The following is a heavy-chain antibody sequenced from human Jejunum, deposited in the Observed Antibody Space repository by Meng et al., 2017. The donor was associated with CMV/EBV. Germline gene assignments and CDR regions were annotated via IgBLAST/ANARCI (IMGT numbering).Heavy chain of an antibody. J-gene: IGHJ5*02. CDR3: AYRRGGGSGWNWFSP. CDR2: IYWDDDK. Sequence: QITLQESGPTLVKPHQTLTLTCSFSGFSLTTNGAGVGWIRRPPGKALEWLALIYWDDDKHYSPSLESRLSIMKDTSKNRVVLIMTDVDPVDTATYYCAYRRGGGSGWNWFSPWGQGILVTVSS. D-gene: IGHD6-19*01. CDR1: GFSLTTNGAG. V-gene: IGHV2-5*02.